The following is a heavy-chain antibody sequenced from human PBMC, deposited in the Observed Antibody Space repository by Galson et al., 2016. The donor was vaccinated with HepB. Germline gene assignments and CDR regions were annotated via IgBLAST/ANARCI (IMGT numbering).Heavy chain of an antibody. Sequence: QSGAEVKKSGESLKISCKYSGFTITSYWIAWVRQMPGKGPECMGVIYPGDSDTRYSPSFQGQVTISADRSISTAYLQWSSLKASDTAMYYCARRKNYAPDYWGQGTLVTVSS. D-gene: IGHD1-7*01. CDR2: IYPGDSDT. V-gene: IGHV5-51*01. CDR1: GFTITSYW. CDR3: ARRKNYAPDY. J-gene: IGHJ4*02.